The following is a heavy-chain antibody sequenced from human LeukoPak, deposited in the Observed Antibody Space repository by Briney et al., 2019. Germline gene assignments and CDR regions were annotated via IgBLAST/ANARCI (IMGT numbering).Heavy chain of an antibody. Sequence: PGGSLRLSCAASGFTFSSYSMNWVRQAPGKGLEWVSSISSSSSYVYYADSVKGRFTISRDNAKNSLYLQMNSLRAEDTAVYYCARGVVGGVVIIWYYYYMDVWGKGTTVTVSS. D-gene: IGHD3-3*01. CDR2: ISSSSSYV. V-gene: IGHV3-21*01. CDR1: GFTFSSYS. CDR3: ARGVVGGVVIIWYYYYMDV. J-gene: IGHJ6*03.